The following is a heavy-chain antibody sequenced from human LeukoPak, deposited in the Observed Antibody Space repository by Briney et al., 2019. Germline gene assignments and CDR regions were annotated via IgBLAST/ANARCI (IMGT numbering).Heavy chain of an antibody. Sequence: ASVKVSCKASGYIFTSYYMHWVRQAPGQGLEWMGIINPSGGSTSYAQKFQGRVTMTRDMSTSTVYMELSSLRSEDTAVYYCATETLGYCSGGSCQEGYWGQGTLVTVSS. CDR1: GYIFTSYY. CDR2: INPSGGST. CDR3: ATETLGYCSGGSCQEGY. D-gene: IGHD2-15*01. V-gene: IGHV1-46*01. J-gene: IGHJ4*02.